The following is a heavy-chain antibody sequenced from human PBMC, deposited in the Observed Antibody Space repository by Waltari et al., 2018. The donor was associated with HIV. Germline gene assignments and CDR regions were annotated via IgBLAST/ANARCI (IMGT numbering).Heavy chain of an antibody. CDR3: TTDRFELQLDY. CDR2: IKSKTDGGTT. J-gene: IGHJ4*02. CDR1: GFPFSNAW. V-gene: IGHV3-15*01. Sequence: EVQLVESGGGLVKPGGSLRLSCAASGFPFSNAWMSWVRQAPGKGLEWVGRIKSKTDGGTTDYAAPVKGRFTISRDDSKNTLYLQMNSLKTEDTAVYYCTTDRFELQLDYWGQGTLVTVSS. D-gene: IGHD1-7*01.